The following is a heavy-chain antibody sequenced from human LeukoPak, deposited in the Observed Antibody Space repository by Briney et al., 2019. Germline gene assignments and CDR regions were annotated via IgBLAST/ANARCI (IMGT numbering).Heavy chain of an antibody. Sequence: ASVTVSCKASGYTFTSYDINWVRQATGQGLEWMGWMNPNNGNTGYAQKFQGRVTMTRSTSISTAYMELSSLRSEDTAVYYCVRLASSSWPLYYYYGMDVWGQGTTVTVSS. CDR2: MNPNNGNT. CDR1: GYTFTSYD. J-gene: IGHJ6*02. V-gene: IGHV1-8*01. CDR3: VRLASSSWPLYYYYGMDV. D-gene: IGHD6-13*01.